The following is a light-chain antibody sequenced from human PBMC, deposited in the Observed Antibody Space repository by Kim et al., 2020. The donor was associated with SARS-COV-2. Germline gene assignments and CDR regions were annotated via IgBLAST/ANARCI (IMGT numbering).Light chain of an antibody. V-gene: IGKV1-39*01. CDR3: QQTYSASRT. Sequence: DIQMTQSPSSLSASVGDRVTITCRASQDISRYLNWYQQKPGKAPKLLIYTASSLQSGVPSRFTGSGSETDFTLTISSLQPEDFVTYYCQQTYSASRTFGRGTKVDIK. J-gene: IGKJ1*01. CDR1: QDISRY. CDR2: TAS.